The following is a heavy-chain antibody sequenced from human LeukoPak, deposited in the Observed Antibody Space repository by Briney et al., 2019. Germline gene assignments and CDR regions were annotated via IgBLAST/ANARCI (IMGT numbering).Heavy chain of an antibody. CDR2: ISAYNGNT. Sequence: ASVKVSCKASGYTFTSYGISWVRQAPGQGLEWMGWISAYNGNTNYAQKLQGRVTMTTDTSTSTAYMELRSLRSDDTAVYYCATGEIPLRYFDWLPHDYWGQGTLVTVSS. D-gene: IGHD3-9*01. J-gene: IGHJ4*02. V-gene: IGHV1-18*04. CDR3: ATGEIPLRYFDWLPHDY. CDR1: GYTFTSYG.